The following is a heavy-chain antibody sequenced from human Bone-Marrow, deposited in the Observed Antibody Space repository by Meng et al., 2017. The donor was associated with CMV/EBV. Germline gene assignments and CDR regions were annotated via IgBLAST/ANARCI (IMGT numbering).Heavy chain of an antibody. CDR2: IYPGDSDT. D-gene: IGHD6-13*01. CDR1: GYSFTSYW. Sequence: GESLKISCKGSGYSFTSYWIGWVRQMPGKGLEWMGIIYPGDSDTRYSPSFQGQVTISADKSISTAYLQWSSLKASDTAMYYCARLIKVAADGKYNWFDPLGQGTLVTVSS. CDR3: ARLIKVAADGKYNWFDP. V-gene: IGHV5-51*01. J-gene: IGHJ5*02.